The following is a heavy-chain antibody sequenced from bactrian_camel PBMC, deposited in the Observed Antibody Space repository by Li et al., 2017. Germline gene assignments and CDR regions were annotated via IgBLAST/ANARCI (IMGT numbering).Heavy chain of an antibody. V-gene: IGHV3S42*01. J-gene: IGHJ4*01. CDR3: AADLRAGGALARLTPAYKY. Sequence: VQLVESGGGSVQAGGSLRLSCAASGFTFSTYAMSWVRQVPGKGVEWVSTIDPGGGNTRYADSVKGRFTISKDTAKNTLYLQMNSLKSEDTAMYYCAADLRAGGALARLTPAYKYRGQGTQVTVS. CDR2: IDPGGGNT. CDR1: GFTFSTYA. D-gene: IGHD4*01.